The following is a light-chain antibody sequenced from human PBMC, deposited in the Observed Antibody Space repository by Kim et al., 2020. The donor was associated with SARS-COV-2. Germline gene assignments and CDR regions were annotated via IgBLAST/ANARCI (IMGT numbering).Light chain of an antibody. V-gene: IGLV3-19*01. CDR2: DEN. J-gene: IGLJ3*02. CDR3: NSRDSSGKRLV. Sequence: AFGQTVRITCRGDSLRIPFSSWYQQKPGIAPHRVLYDENTRPSGIPARFSGSSSGTTASLTITGAQAEDEADYYCNSRDSSGKRLVFGGGTQLTVL. CDR1: SLRIPF.